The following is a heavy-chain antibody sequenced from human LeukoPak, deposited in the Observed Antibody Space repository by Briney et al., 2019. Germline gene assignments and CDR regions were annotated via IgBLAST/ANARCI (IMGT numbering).Heavy chain of an antibody. J-gene: IGHJ6*02. D-gene: IGHD1-1*01. V-gene: IGHV3-33*01. CDR3: ARVQLERPSLGYYYYGMDV. Sequence: GGSLRHSCAASGFTFSSSGMHWVRQAPGKGLEWVAVIWSDGSNKYYADSVKGRFTISRDNSKNTLYLQMNSLRVEDTAVYYCARVQLERPSLGYYYYGMDVWGQGTTVTVSS. CDR1: GFTFSSSG. CDR2: IWSDGSNK.